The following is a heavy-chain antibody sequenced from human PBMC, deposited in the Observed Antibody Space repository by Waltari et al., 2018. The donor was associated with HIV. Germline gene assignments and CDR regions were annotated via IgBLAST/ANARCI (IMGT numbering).Heavy chain of an antibody. CDR3: STTGMWGTDV. Sequence: QVHVVQSGPEVKTPGSSVRVSCKTSGGNFTSSAISWVRQAPGQGLEWVGGVIPRSNVTYVVDTLRVRGRITVDVTTNTVSLDIYSLRSEDTAVYFCSTTGMWGTDVWGRGTPLIVSS. D-gene: IGHD3-16*01. CDR2: VIPRSNVT. J-gene: IGHJ6*02. V-gene: IGHV1-69*12. CDR1: GGNFTSSA.